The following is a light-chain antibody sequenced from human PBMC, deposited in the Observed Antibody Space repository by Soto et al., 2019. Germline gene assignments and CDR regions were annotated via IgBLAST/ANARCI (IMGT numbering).Light chain of an antibody. CDR3: AAWDDSLNGVV. Sequence: QSMVTQPPSASGTPGQRVTISCSGSSSNIGSNTINWYQQLPGTAPKLLIYSNNQRPSGVPDRISGSKSGTSASLAISGLQSEDEADYYCAAWDDSLNGVVFGGGTKLTVL. V-gene: IGLV1-44*01. CDR1: SSNIGSNT. CDR2: SNN. J-gene: IGLJ2*01.